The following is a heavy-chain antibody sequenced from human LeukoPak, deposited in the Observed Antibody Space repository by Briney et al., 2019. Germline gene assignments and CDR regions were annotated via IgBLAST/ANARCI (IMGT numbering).Heavy chain of an antibody. CDR1: GGSFSGYY. Sequence: SETLSLTCAVYGGSFSGYYWSWIRQPPGKGLEWIGEINHSGSTNYNPSLKSRVTISVDTSKNQFSLKLSSVTAADTAVCYCARVLYDLIDYYGSGSYYNTSYFDYWGQGTLVTVSS. V-gene: IGHV4-34*01. CDR2: INHSGST. D-gene: IGHD3-10*01. J-gene: IGHJ4*02. CDR3: ARVLYDLIDYYGSGSYYNTSYFDY.